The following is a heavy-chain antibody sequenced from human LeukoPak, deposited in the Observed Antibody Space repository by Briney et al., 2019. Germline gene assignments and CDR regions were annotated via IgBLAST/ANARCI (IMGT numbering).Heavy chain of an antibody. CDR3: ARDSWGQSDY. CDR1: GGSISSSSYY. CDR2: IYYSGST. V-gene: IGHV4-39*07. J-gene: IGHJ4*02. D-gene: IGHD3-16*01. Sequence: SETLSLTCTVSGGSISSSSYYWGWIRQPPGKGLEWIGSIYYSGSTYYNPSLKSRVTISVDTSKNQFSLKLSSVTAADTAVYYCARDSWGQSDYWGQGTLVTVSS.